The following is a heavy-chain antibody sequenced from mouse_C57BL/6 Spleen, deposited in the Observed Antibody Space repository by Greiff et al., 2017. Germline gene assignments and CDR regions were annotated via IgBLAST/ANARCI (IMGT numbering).Heavy chain of an antibody. D-gene: IGHD1-1*01. CDR2: INPNYGTT. Sequence: VQLQQSGPELVKPGASVKISCKASGYSFTDYNMNWVKQSNGKSLEWIGVINPNYGTTSYNQKFKGKATLTVDQSSSTAYMQLNSLTSEDSAVYYDARRGYYYGSSYGHDYAMDYWGQGTSVTVSS. CDR3: ARRGYYYGSSYGHDYAMDY. V-gene: IGHV1-39*01. J-gene: IGHJ4*01. CDR1: GYSFTDYN.